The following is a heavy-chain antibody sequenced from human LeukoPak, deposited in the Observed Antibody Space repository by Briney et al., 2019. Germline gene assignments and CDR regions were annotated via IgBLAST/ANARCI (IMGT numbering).Heavy chain of an antibody. CDR3: TSEGSGSHTGDSYYYYYYYMDV. CDR1: GFTFGDYA. V-gene: IGHV3-49*04. Sequence: GGSLRLSCTASGFTFGDYAMSWVRQAPGKGLEWVGFIRSKAYGGTTEYAASVKGRFTISRDDSKSIAYLQMNSLKTEDTAVYYCTSEGSGSHTGDSYYYYYYYMDVWGKGTTVTISS. CDR2: IRSKAYGGTT. J-gene: IGHJ6*03. D-gene: IGHD3-10*01.